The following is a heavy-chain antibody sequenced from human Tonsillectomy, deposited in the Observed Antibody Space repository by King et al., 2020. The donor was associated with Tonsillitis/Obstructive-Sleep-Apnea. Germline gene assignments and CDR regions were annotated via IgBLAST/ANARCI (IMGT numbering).Heavy chain of an antibody. Sequence: QLQESGPGLVKPSETLSLTCTVSGCSIISYYWSWIRQPPGRGLEWIGYIDYSGSTNYNPSLKSRVTISVDTSKNQFSLKLSSVTAADTAVYYCARTDGGDFDYWGQGTLVTVSS. V-gene: IGHV4-59*01. CDR2: IDYSGST. CDR1: GCSIISYY. J-gene: IGHJ4*02. CDR3: ARTDGGDFDY.